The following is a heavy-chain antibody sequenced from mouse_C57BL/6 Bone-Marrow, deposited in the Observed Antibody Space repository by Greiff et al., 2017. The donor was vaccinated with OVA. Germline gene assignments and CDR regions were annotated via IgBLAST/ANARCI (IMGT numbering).Heavy chain of an antibody. CDR3: ARRGYYGPLRGAMDY. Sequence: VNLVESGPGLVAPSQSLSISCTVSGFSFTSYAISWVRQPPGKGLEWLGVIWTGGGTNYNSDLKSRRNISKDNTKSQVFLKMNSLQTDDAARYYYARRGYYGPLRGAMDYWGQGTSVTVSS. D-gene: IGHD2-1*01. CDR1: GFSFTSYA. V-gene: IGHV2-9-1*01. CDR2: IWTGGGT. J-gene: IGHJ4*01.